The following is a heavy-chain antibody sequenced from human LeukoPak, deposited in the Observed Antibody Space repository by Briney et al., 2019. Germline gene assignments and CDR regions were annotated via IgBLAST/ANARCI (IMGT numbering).Heavy chain of an antibody. J-gene: IGHJ4*02. CDR1: GYSISSGYY. CDR2: VYHTGTT. V-gene: IGHV4-38-2*02. CDR3: ASAHYEATGLGYYFKF. D-gene: IGHD2-8*02. Sequence: SETLSLTCNVSGYSISSGYYWGWIRQSPGKGLEWIWTVYHTGTTYYSPSLKSRLAISLDTSTNRFSLKLTSVTATDTAVYYCASAHYEATGLGYYFKFWGQGTLVSVSS.